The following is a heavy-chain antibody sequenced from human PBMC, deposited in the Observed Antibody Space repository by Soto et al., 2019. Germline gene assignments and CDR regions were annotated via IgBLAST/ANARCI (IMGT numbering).Heavy chain of an antibody. CDR3: ARTSRDGYNTYYFDY. CDR1: GGSISSYY. CDR2: IYYSGST. D-gene: IGHD5-12*01. Sequence: SETLSLTCTVSGGSISSYYWSWIRQPPGKGLEWIGYIYYSGSTNYNPSLKSRVTISVDTSKNQFSLKLSSVTAADTAVYYCARTSRDGYNTYYFDYWGQGTLVTVSS. V-gene: IGHV4-59*01. J-gene: IGHJ4*02.